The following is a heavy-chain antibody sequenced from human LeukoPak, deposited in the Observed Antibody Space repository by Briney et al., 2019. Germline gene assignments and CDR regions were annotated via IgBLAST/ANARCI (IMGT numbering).Heavy chain of an antibody. J-gene: IGHJ3*02. Sequence: TASETLSLTCTVSGGSISPYYWSWIRQPPGKGLKWIGYIYYSGSTNYNPSLKSRVTISVDTSKNQFSLKLSSVTAADTAVYYCAREPPKWELTGMGAFDIWGQGTMVTVSS. V-gene: IGHV4-59*01. CDR3: AREPPKWELTGMGAFDI. CDR1: GGSISPYY. D-gene: IGHD1-26*01. CDR2: IYYSGST.